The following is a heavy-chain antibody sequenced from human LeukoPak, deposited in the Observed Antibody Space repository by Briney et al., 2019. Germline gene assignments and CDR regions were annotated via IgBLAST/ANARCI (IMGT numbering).Heavy chain of an antibody. CDR2: IYYSGST. D-gene: IGHD3/OR15-3a*01. CDR3: ARDRMDRVDY. Sequence: SEALSLTCTVSGGSISSGDYYWSWIRQPPGKGLEWIGYIYYSGSTYYNPSLKSRVTISVDTSKNQFSLKLSSVTAADTAVYYCARDRMDRVDYWGQGTLVTVSS. CDR1: GGSISSGDYY. J-gene: IGHJ4*02. V-gene: IGHV4-30-4*01.